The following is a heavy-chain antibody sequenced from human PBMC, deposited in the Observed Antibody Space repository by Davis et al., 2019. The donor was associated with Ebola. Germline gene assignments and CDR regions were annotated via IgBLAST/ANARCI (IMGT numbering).Heavy chain of an antibody. CDR1: GYSFTTYY. CDR2: INPSGGST. CDR3: ARDEIRGSSWAPDSSGLEG. D-gene: IGHD6-13*01. V-gene: IGHV1-46*01. Sequence: AASVKVSCKASGYSFTTYYFHWVRQAPGQGLEWMGMINPSGGSTTYAQNLQGRVTMTRDTSTSTVYMELSSLRSEATAVYYCARDEIRGSSWAPDSSGLEGLGQGTTVNVS. J-gene: IGHJ6*01.